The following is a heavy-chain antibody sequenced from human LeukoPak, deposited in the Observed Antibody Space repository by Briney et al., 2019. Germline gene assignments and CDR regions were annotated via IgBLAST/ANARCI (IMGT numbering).Heavy chain of an antibody. CDR1: GGSFSGYY. V-gene: IGHV4-59*08. Sequence: SETLSLTCAVYGGSFSGYYWSWIRQPPGKGLEWIGYIYYSGSTNYNPSLKSRVTISVDTSKNQFSLKLSSVTAADTAVYYCARHLGPGYSGNVPNYARYYYYGMDVWGQGTTVTVSS. CDR2: IYYSGST. CDR3: ARHLGPGYSGNVPNYARYYYYGMDV. J-gene: IGHJ6*02. D-gene: IGHD5-12*01.